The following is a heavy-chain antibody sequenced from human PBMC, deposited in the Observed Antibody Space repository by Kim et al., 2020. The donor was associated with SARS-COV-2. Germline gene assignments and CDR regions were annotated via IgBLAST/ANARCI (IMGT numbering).Heavy chain of an antibody. Sequence: GGSLRLSCAASGFTFSSYALSWVRQAPGKGLEWDSSIGGSGSVTSYIDSVRGRFTISRDNSKSMLYLQIHSLRAEDTAVYYCAKCRHHTDNDRYFWGQGT. J-gene: IGHJ4*02. CDR1: GFTFSSYA. CDR3: AKCRHHTDNDRYF. V-gene: IGHV3-23*01. CDR2: IGGSGSVT. D-gene: IGHD1-1*01.